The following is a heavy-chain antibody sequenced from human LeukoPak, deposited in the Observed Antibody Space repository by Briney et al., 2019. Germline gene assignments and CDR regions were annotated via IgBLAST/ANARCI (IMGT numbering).Heavy chain of an antibody. CDR1: GGSINNYY. D-gene: IGHD2-2*02. J-gene: IGHJ4*02. Sequence: SETLSLTCTVSGGSINNYYWSWIRQPPGKGLEGFGGTYYTGGTYSNPSLTSRVSISVDTSKNQFSLQLSSVTAADTAVYFCARHAIGWNYFDYWGQGTLVTVSS. CDR3: ARHAIGWNYFDY. CDR2: TYYTGGT. V-gene: IGHV4-59*08.